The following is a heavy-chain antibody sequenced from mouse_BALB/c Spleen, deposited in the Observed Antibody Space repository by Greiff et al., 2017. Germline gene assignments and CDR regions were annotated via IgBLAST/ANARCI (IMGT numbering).Heavy chain of an antibody. CDR1: GDSITSGY. V-gene: IGHV3-8*02. J-gene: IGHJ3*01. CDR3: ARYGDYDYDGAWFAY. Sequence: EVQRVESGPSLVKPSQTLSLTCSVTGDSITSGYWNWIRKFPGNKLEYMGYISYSGSTYYNPSLKSRISITRDTSKNQYYLQLNSVTTEDTATYYCARYGDYDYDGAWFAYWGQGTLVTVSA. CDR2: ISYSGST. D-gene: IGHD2-4*01.